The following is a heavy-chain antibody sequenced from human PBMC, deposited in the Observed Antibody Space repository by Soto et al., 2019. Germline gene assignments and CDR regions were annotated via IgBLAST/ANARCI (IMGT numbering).Heavy chain of an antibody. J-gene: IGHJ6*02. V-gene: IGHV1-3*01. CDR3: ARSDILSGYYYYYCGMDV. Sequence: ASVKVSCKASGYTFTSYAMHWVRQAPGQRLEWMGWINAGNGNTKYSQKFQGRVTITRDTSASTAYMELSSLRSEDTAVYYCARSDILSGYYYYYCGMDVWGQGTTVTVSS. CDR1: GYTFTSYA. D-gene: IGHD3-9*01. CDR2: INAGNGNT.